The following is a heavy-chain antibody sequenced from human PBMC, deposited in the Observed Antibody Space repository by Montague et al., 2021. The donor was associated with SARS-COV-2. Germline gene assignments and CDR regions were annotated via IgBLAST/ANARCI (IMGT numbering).Heavy chain of an antibody. Sequence: SLRLSCAASGFTFSSYSMNWVRQAPGKGLEWVSSISSSSYIYYADSVKGRFTISRDNAKNSLYLQMNSLRAEDTAVYYCARGYDFWSGGYYYYYGMDVWGQGTTVTVSS. CDR1: GFTFSSYS. CDR2: ISSSSYI. CDR3: ARGYDFWSGGYYYYYGMDV. J-gene: IGHJ6*02. V-gene: IGHV3-21*01. D-gene: IGHD3-3*01.